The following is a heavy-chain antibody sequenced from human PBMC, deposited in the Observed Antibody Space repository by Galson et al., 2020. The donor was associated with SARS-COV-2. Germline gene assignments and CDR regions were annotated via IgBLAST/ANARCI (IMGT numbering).Heavy chain of an antibody. Sequence: GESLKISCAASGFNFSNYWMSWVRQAPGKGLEWVANIKSDGSDKHYVDSVKGRFTISRDNAENLLYLQMDNLRADDTALYYCARDFGSSSEVFDYWGQGTLVTVSS. J-gene: IGHJ4*02. CDR1: GFNFSNYW. CDR3: ARDFGSSSEVFDY. V-gene: IGHV3-7*03. D-gene: IGHD2-15*01. CDR2: IKSDGSDK.